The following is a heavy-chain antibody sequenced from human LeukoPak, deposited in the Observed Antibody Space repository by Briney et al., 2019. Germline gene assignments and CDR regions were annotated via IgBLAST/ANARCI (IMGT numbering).Heavy chain of an antibody. CDR1: GFTFSSYS. D-gene: IGHD1-14*01. CDR3: ARDNRDAFDI. Sequence: TGGSLRLSCAASGFTFSSYSMNWVRQAPGKGLEWVSSISTSSTYIYYADSVTGRFTISRDNAKNSLYLQMNSLRAEDTAVYYCARDNRDAFDIWGQGPMVSVSS. CDR2: ISTSSTYI. V-gene: IGHV3-21*01. J-gene: IGHJ3*02.